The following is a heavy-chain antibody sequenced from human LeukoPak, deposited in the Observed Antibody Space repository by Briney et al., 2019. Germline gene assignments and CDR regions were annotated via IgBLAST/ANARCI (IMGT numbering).Heavy chain of an antibody. V-gene: IGHV1-2*02. CDR2: INPNSGGT. Sequence: ASVKVSCKASGYTFTSYAINWVRQAPGQGLEWMGWINPNSGGTNYAQKFQGRVTMTRDTSISTVYMELSRLRSDDTAVYYCARFVAGTFAAFDIWGQGTMVTVSS. J-gene: IGHJ3*02. D-gene: IGHD6-19*01. CDR1: GYTFTSYA. CDR3: ARFVAGTFAAFDI.